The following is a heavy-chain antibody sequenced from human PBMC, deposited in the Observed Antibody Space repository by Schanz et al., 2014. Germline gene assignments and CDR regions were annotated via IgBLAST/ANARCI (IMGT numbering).Heavy chain of an antibody. Sequence: QVQLQESGPGLVKPSETLSLTCTVSGGSISGYYWSWIRQSPDKGLEWIGEINHSANTTYNPSLKSRVPISVDSSKNQFSLMLTSVTAADTAVYYCARRHHFRSGPYYYYYMDVWGKGTTVNVSS. CDR2: INHSANT. CDR1: GGSISGYY. CDR3: ARRHHFRSGPYYYYYMDV. D-gene: IGHD3-3*02. V-gene: IGHV4-34*01. J-gene: IGHJ6*03.